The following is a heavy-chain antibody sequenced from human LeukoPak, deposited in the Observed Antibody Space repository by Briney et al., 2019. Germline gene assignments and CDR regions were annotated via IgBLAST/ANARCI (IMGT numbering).Heavy chain of an antibody. D-gene: IGHD3-22*01. CDR3: AKDLLPRYYYDSSGILHRSGMDV. CDR2: ISYDGSNK. CDR1: GFTFSSYG. Sequence: GRSLRLSCAPSGFTFSSYGMHWVRQAPGKGLEWVAVISYDGSNKYYADSVKGRFTISRDNSKNTLYLQMNSLRAEDTAVYYCAKDLLPRYYYDSSGILHRSGMDVWGQGTTVTVSS. J-gene: IGHJ6*02. V-gene: IGHV3-30*18.